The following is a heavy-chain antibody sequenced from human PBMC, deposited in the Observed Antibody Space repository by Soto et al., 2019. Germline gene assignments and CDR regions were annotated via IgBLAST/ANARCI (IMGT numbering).Heavy chain of an antibody. Sequence: QVQLVQSGAEVKKPGSSVKVSCKASGGTFSSYAISWVRQAPGQGLEWMGGIIPIFGTANYAQKFQGRVTITADESTSTAYRELSSLRSEDTAVYYCARDPPMTTVTATNEFDYWGQGTLVTVSS. J-gene: IGHJ4*02. CDR3: ARDPPMTTVTATNEFDY. D-gene: IGHD4-17*01. CDR1: GGTFSSYA. V-gene: IGHV1-69*12. CDR2: IIPIFGTA.